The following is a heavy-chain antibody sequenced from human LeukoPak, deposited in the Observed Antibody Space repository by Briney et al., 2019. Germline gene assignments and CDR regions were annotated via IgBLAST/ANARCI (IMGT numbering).Heavy chain of an antibody. CDR3: ARDMFTVGATRAQEWFDP. V-gene: IGHV1-18*01. J-gene: IGHJ5*02. CDR2: ISAYNGNT. CDR1: GYTFTSYG. Sequence: GASVKVSCKASGYTFTSYGISWVRQAPGQGLEWMGWISAYNGNTNYAQKLQGRVTMTTDTSTSTAYMELRSLRSDDTAVYYCARDMFTVGATRAQEWFDPWGQGTLVTVSS. D-gene: IGHD1-26*01.